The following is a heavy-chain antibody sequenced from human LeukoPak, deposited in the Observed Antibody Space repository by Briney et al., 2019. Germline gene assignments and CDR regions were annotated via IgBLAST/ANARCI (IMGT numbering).Heavy chain of an antibody. CDR3: ARAPLYYYGSGSLFFDY. D-gene: IGHD3-10*01. CDR2: IWYDGSNK. J-gene: IGHJ4*02. V-gene: IGHV3-33*01. Sequence: GGSLRLSCAASGFTFSSYGMHWVRQAPGKGLEWVAVIWYDGSNKYYADSVKGRFTISRDNSKNTLYLQMNSLRAEDTAVYYCARAPLYYYGSGSLFFDYWGQGTLVTVSS. CDR1: GFTFSSYG.